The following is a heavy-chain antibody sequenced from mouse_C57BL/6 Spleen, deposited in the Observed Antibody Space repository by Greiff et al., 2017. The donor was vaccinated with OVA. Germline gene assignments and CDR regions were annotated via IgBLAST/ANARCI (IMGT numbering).Heavy chain of an antibody. J-gene: IGHJ3*01. CDR3: ARDYYGSSYEWFAY. Sequence: EVQGVESGGGLVKPGGSLKLSCAASGFPFSDYGMHWVRQAPEKGLEWVAYISSGSSTIYYADTVKGRFTISRDNAKKTLFLQMTSLRSEDTAMYYCARDYYGSSYEWFAYWGQGTLVTVAA. V-gene: IGHV5-17*01. CDR2: ISSGSSTI. D-gene: IGHD1-1*01. CDR1: GFPFSDYG.